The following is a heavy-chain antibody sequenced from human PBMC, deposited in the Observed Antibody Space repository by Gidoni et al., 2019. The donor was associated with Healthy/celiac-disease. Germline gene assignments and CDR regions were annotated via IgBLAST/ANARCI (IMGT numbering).Heavy chain of an antibody. CDR2: IYSGGST. D-gene: IGHD3-22*01. J-gene: IGHJ3*02. Sequence: EVQLVEYGGGLVQPGGSLRRSCAASGFTVSTNYMRWVRQAPGTGLEWVSVIYSGGSTYYADSVKGRFTSSRDNSKNSLYLQMNSLRAEDTAVYYCARDRAYYYDSSGYSPGSFDIWGHGTMVTVSS. V-gene: IGHV3-66*01. CDR1: GFTVSTNY. CDR3: ARDRAYYYDSSGYSPGSFDI.